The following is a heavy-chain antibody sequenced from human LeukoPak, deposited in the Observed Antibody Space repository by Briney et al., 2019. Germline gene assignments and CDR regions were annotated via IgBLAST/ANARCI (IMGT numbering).Heavy chain of an antibody. CDR2: IIPIFGTA. CDR1: GGTFSSYA. J-gene: IGHJ4*02. V-gene: IGHV1-69*05. CDR3: ARGFSRMEWDQDY. Sequence: SVKVSCKASGGTFSSYAISWVLQAPGQGLEWMGRIIPIFGTANYAQKFQGRVTITTDESTSTAYMELSSLRSEDTAVYYCARGFSRMEWDQDYWGQGTLVTVSS. D-gene: IGHD3-3*01.